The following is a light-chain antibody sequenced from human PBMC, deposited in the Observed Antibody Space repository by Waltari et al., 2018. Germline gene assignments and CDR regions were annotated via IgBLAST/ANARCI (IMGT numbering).Light chain of an antibody. CDR1: SGHSSNI. V-gene: IGLV4-69*01. J-gene: IGLJ3*02. Sequence: QLVLTPSPSASASLGASVRLTCTLASGHSSNIVAWVQQQPEKGPRFLLTVNSDGSHTKGDEIPDRFSGSSSGAERYLTISSLQSEDEADYFCQTGGHGTWVFGGGTKLTVL. CDR2: VNSDGSH. CDR3: QTGGHGTWV.